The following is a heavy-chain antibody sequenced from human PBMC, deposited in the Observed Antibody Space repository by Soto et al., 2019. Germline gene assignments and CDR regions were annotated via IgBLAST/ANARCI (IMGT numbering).Heavy chain of an antibody. Sequence: ESLKISCKTSGYSFTSYWIGWVRQMPGKGMEWMGNIYPYDSDTRYSPSFQGQVTISADTSITTAYLQWSGLRASDTAMYFCARHLGGSTRGNFDYWGQGTLVTVSS. CDR2: IYPYDSDT. CDR3: ARHLGGSTRGNFDY. CDR1: GYSFTSYW. V-gene: IGHV5-51*01. J-gene: IGHJ4*01. D-gene: IGHD2-2*01.